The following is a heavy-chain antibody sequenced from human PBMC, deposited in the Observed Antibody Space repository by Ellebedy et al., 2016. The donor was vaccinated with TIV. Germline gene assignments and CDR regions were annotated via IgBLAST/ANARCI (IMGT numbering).Heavy chain of an antibody. J-gene: IGHJ4*02. Sequence: SVKVSXXASGGTFSSYAISWVRQAPGQGLEWMGGIIPIFGTANYAQKFQGRVTITADKSTSTAYMEPSSLRSEDTAVYYCARGYSYGPTGHFDYWGQGTLVTVSS. CDR1: GGTFSSYA. CDR3: ARGYSYGPTGHFDY. CDR2: IIPIFGTA. V-gene: IGHV1-69*06. D-gene: IGHD5-18*01.